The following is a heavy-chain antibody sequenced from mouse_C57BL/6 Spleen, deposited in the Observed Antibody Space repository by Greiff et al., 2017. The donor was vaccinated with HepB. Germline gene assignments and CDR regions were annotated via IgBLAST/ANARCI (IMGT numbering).Heavy chain of an antibody. CDR2: IYYSGTI. J-gene: IGHJ4*01. CDR1: GISITTGNYR. CDR3: ARDQGIYYAMDY. D-gene: IGHD3-2*02. V-gene: IGHV3-5*01. Sequence: VQLQQSGPGLVKPSQTVFLTCTVTGISITTGNYRWSWIRQFPGNKLEWIGYIYYSGTITYNPSLTSRTTITRDTPKNQFFLEMNSLTAEDTATYYCARDQGIYYAMDYWGQGTSVTVSS.